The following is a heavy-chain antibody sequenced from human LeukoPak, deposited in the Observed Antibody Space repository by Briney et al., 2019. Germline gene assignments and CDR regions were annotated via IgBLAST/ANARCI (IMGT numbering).Heavy chain of an antibody. CDR2: INAGNGNT. CDR1: GYTFTSYA. Sequence: ASVKVSCKASGYTFTSYAMHWVRQAPGQRLEWMGWINAGNGNTKYSQKFQGRVTITRDTSASTAYMELSSLRSEDTAVYYCARDMSTVWFGDGWEDDYYYGMDVWGQGTTVTVSS. CDR3: ARDMSTVWFGDGWEDDYYYGMDV. V-gene: IGHV1-3*01. J-gene: IGHJ6*02. D-gene: IGHD3-10*01.